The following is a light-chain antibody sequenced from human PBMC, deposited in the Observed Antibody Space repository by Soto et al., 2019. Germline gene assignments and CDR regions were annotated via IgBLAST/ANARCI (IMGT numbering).Light chain of an antibody. CDR1: QSVSSN. J-gene: IGKJ1*01. CDR3: QQYNNWPPWT. Sequence: EIVMTQSPATLSVSPGESATLSCRASQSVSSNLAWYQQKPGQSPRLLIYGASTRATGIPARFSGGGSGTEFTLTISSLQSEDFAVYYCQQYNNWPPWTFGQGTKVDNK. V-gene: IGKV3-15*01. CDR2: GAS.